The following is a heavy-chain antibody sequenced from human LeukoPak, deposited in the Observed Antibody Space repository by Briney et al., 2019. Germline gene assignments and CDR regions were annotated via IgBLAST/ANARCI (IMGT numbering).Heavy chain of an antibody. J-gene: IGHJ4*02. CDR3: ARRKGDTAMVMFDY. Sequence: SETLSLTCTVSGGSISSYYWSWIRQPPGKGLEWIGYIYYSGSTNYNPSLKSRVTISVDTSNNQFSLKLSSVTAADTAVYYCARRKGDTAMVMFDYWGQGTLVTVSS. CDR2: IYYSGST. CDR1: GGSISSYY. V-gene: IGHV4-59*08. D-gene: IGHD5-18*01.